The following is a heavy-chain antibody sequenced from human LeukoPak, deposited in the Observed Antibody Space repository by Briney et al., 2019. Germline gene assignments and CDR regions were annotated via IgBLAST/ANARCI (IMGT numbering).Heavy chain of an antibody. J-gene: IGHJ4*02. D-gene: IGHD2-21*02. Sequence: PGGSLRLSCAASGFTFSSYAMSWVRQAPGKGLEWVSAISGSGGSTYYADSVKGRFTISRDNSKNTLYLQMNSLRAEDTAVYYWAKSYRPCGGDCYSSYNTFDYWGQGTLVTVSS. CDR3: AKSYRPCGGDCYSSYNTFDY. CDR1: GFTFSSYA. CDR2: ISGSGGST. V-gene: IGHV3-23*01.